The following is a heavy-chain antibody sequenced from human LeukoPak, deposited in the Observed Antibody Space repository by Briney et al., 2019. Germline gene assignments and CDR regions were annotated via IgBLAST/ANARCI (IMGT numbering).Heavy chain of an antibody. CDR1: GGSISSYY. D-gene: IGHD5-18*01. Sequence: SETLSLTCTVSGGSISSYYWSWIRQPPGKGLEWIGYIYYSGSTNYNPSLKSRVTISEDTSKNQFSLKLSSVTAADTAVYYCARGERGYSYGSYYYYMDVWGKGTTVTVSS. CDR2: IYYSGST. V-gene: IGHV4-59*01. J-gene: IGHJ6*03. CDR3: ARGERGYSYGSYYYYMDV.